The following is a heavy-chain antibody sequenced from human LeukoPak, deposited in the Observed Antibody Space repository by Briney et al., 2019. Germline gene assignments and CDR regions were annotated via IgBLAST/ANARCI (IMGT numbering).Heavy chain of an antibody. Sequence: GASVKVSCKASGYTFTSYNMHWARQAPGQGLEWMGIINPSDGTTNYAQTFQGRVTMTRDTSTSTVYMELSSLRSEDTAVYYCAVWFGELFSDYWGQGTLVTVSS. V-gene: IGHV1-46*01. D-gene: IGHD3-10*01. CDR1: GYTFTSYN. CDR3: AVWFGELFSDY. J-gene: IGHJ4*02. CDR2: INPSDGTT.